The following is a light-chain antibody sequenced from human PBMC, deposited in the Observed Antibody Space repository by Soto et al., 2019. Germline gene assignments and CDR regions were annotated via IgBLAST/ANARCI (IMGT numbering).Light chain of an antibody. V-gene: IGKV3-11*01. J-gene: IGKJ3*01. CDR1: QSVSSS. CDR2: DAS. CDR3: QQRNTWPFT. Sequence: EIVLTQSPATLSVSPGERATLSCRASQSVSSSLVWYQQKPCQPPRLLIYDASNRATAIPARFSGSGSGTDFSLTISSLEPDDFAVYYCQQRNTWPFTFGTGTKVDIK.